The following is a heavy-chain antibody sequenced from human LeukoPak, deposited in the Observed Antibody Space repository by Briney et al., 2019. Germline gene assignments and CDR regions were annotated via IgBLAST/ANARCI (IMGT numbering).Heavy chain of an antibody. CDR3: AKGETTVTTYLDY. CDR1: GFTFSSYG. Sequence: PGRSLRLSCAASGFTFSSYGMHWVRQAPGKGLEWVAVMWYDGSNKYYADSVKGRFTISRDNSKNTLYLQMNSLRAEDTAVYYCAKGETTVTTYLDYWGQGTLVTVSS. V-gene: IGHV3-33*06. D-gene: IGHD4-17*01. J-gene: IGHJ4*02. CDR2: MWYDGSNK.